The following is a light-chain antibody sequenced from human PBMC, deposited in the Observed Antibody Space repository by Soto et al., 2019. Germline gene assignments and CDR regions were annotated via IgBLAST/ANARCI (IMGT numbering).Light chain of an antibody. CDR2: GAS. CDR1: QSVSSSS. Sequence: EIVMTQSPATLSVSPGERATLSCRASQSVSSSSLAWYQQKPGQAPRLLIYGASTRATGIPARFSGSGSGTEFTLTITSLQSEDFAVYYCQQYHNWPRTFGQGTKVDIK. CDR3: QQYHNWPRT. J-gene: IGKJ1*01. V-gene: IGKV3-15*01.